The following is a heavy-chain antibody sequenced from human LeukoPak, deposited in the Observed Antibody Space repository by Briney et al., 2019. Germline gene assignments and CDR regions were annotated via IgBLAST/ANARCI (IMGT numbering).Heavy chain of an antibody. CDR3: ATQPCIAVKGQRDY. CDR2: IYHSGST. D-gene: IGHD6-19*01. J-gene: IGHJ4*02. V-gene: IGHV4-38-2*01. CDR1: GYSISSGYY. Sequence: PSETLSLTCAVSGYSISSGYYWGWIRQPPGKGLEWIGSIYHSGSTYYNPSLKSRVTISVDTSKNQFSLKLSSMTAADTAVYYCATQPCIAVKGQRDYWGQGTLVTVSS.